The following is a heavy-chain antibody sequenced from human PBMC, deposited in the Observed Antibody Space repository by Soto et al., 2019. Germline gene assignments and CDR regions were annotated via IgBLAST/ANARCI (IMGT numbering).Heavy chain of an antibody. CDR2: INPNSGGT. J-gene: IGHJ6*03. V-gene: IGHV1-2*04. CDR3: AKAAGLDYSYYMDV. D-gene: IGHD6-13*01. Sequence: QVQLVQSGAEVKKPGASVKVSCKASGYTFTGYYMHWVRQAPGQGLEWMGWINPNSGGTNYAQKFQGSVTITRDTSISTAYMELSRLRSDDTAVYYCAKAAGLDYSYYMDVWGKGTTVTVSS. CDR1: GYTFTGYY.